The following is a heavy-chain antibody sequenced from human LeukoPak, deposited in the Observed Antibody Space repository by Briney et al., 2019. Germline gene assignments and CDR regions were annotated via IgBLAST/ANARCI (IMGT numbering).Heavy chain of an antibody. J-gene: IGHJ4*02. CDR1: GFTFSSYS. V-gene: IGHV3-21*01. CDR2: ISSSSSYI. Sequence: GGSLRLSCAASGFTFSSYSMNWVRQAPGKGLEWVSSISSSSSYIYYADSVKGRFTISRDNAKNSLYLQMNSLRAEDTAVYYCVRDLYRIVVVPHYFDYWGQGTLVTVSS. CDR3: VRDLYRIVVVPHYFDY. D-gene: IGHD3-22*01.